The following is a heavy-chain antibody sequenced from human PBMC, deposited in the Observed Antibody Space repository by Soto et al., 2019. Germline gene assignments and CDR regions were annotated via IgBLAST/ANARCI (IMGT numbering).Heavy chain of an antibody. V-gene: IGHV3-23*01. D-gene: IGHD4-17*01. CDR3: AKDAVSGDYGDYRYFDY. CDR2: ISGSGGST. Sequence: PGGSLRLSCAASGFTFSSYAMSWVRQAPGKGLEWVSAISGSGGSTYYADSVKGRFTISRDNSKNTLYLQMNSLRAEDTTVYYCAKDAVSGDYGDYRYFDYWCQGTLVTVSS. J-gene: IGHJ4*02. CDR1: GFTFSSYA.